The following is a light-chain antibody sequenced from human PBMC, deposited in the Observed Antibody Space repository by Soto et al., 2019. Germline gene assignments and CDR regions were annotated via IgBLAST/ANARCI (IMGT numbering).Light chain of an antibody. CDR1: IRDVGGYTY. V-gene: IGLV2-11*01. J-gene: IGLJ1*01. CDR3: CSFVGAYFYV. CDR2: DVI. Sequence: QSVLTQPRSVSGSPGQSVTISCTGAIRDVGGYTYVSWYQLHPGKAPKLLIYDVIKRPSGVPDRFSGSKSGNAASLTISGLQAADEADYYCCSFVGAYFYVFGTGTKLTVL.